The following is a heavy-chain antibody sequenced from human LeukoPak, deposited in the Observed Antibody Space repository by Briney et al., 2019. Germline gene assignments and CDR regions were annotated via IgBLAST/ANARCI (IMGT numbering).Heavy chain of an antibody. J-gene: IGHJ4*02. CDR3: AKAASGNWNDVSDY. Sequence: GGSLRLSCAASGFTFSTYAMSWVRQAPGKGLEWVSAISGRGVSTSYADSVRGRFTISRDNSKNTLYLQMNSLRAEDTAVYYCAKAASGNWNDVSDYWGQGTLGTVSS. CDR2: ISGRGVST. D-gene: IGHD1-20*01. CDR1: GFTFSTYA. V-gene: IGHV3-23*01.